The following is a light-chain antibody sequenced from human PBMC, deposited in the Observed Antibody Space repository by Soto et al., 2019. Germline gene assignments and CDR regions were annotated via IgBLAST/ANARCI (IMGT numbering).Light chain of an antibody. CDR3: QQDETYYT. CDR1: QSISTW. CDR2: KAS. V-gene: IGKV1-5*03. J-gene: IGKJ2*01. Sequence: DIQMTQSPSTLSASVGDRVTITCRASQSISTWLAWYQQKPGKAPNLLIYKASNLEIGVPSRFSGSGSGTEFTLTISGLQRDDFATYYCQQDETYYTFGQGTKLEI.